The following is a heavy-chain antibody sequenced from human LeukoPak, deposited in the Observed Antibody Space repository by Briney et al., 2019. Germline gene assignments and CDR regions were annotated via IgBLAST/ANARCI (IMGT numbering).Heavy chain of an antibody. V-gene: IGHV3-23*01. CDR3: AKPLGYCSGGSCSYYYYGMDV. CDR1: RFTFSSYV. D-gene: IGHD2-15*01. Sequence: PGGSLRVSCAASRFTFSSYVISWVRQAPGKGLEWVSAISGSGGRTYYADSVKGRFTISRDNSKNTLYLQMNSLRAEDTAVYYCAKPLGYCSGGSCSYYYYGMDVWGQGTTVTVSS. CDR2: ISGSGGRT. J-gene: IGHJ6*02.